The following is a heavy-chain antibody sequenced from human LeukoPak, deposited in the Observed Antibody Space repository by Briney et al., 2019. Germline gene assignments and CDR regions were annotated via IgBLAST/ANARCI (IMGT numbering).Heavy chain of an antibody. V-gene: IGHV5-51*01. Sequence: GESLKISCKGSGYSFTSYWIGWVRQMPGKGLEGMGIIYPGDSDTSYSPSFRGQVTISADKSISTAYLQWSSLKASDTAMYYCARYCSSTTSCYYGMDVWGQGTTVTVSS. CDR3: ARYCSSTTSCYYGMDV. J-gene: IGHJ6*02. D-gene: IGHD2-2*01. CDR1: GYSFTSYW. CDR2: IYPGDSDT.